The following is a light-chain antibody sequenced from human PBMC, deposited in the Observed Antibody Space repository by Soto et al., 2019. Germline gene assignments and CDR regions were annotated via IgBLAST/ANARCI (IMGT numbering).Light chain of an antibody. Sequence: DLGMTQSPDSLAVSLGERATINCKSSQSVLYSSNNKNYLAWYQQKPGQPPKLLISWASTRESGVPDRFSGSGSGTDFTLTISSLQSEDVAVYYCQQYYSTPPYTFGQGTKLEIK. CDR3: QQYYSTPPYT. CDR2: WAS. V-gene: IGKV4-1*01. J-gene: IGKJ2*01. CDR1: QSVLYSSNNKNY.